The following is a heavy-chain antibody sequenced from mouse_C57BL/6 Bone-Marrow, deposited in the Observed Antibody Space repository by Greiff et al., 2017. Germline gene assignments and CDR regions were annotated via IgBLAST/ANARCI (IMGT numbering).Heavy chain of an antibody. V-gene: IGHV14-4*01. CDR2: IDPENGDT. CDR1: GFNIKDDY. CDR3: TFITTVVATPYYFDY. D-gene: IGHD1-1*01. J-gene: IGHJ2*01. Sequence: EVQRVESGAELVRPGASVKLSCTASGFNIKDDYMHWVKQRPEQGLEWIGWIDPENGDTEYASKFQGKATITADTSSNTAYLQLSSLTSEDTAVYYCTFITTVVATPYYFDYWGQGTTLTVSS.